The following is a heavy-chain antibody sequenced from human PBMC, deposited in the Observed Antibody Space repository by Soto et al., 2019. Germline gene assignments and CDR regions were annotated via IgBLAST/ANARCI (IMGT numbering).Heavy chain of an antibody. CDR1: GFTFSSYW. J-gene: IGHJ6*03. CDR3: ARGPKNLDYYYMDV. Sequence: PGGSLRLSCAASGFTFSSYWMHWVRQAPGKGLVWVSRINSDGSSTSYADSVKGRFTISRDNAKNTLYLQMNSLRAEDTAVYYCARGPKNLDYYYMDVWGKGTTVTVSS. CDR2: INSDGSST. V-gene: IGHV3-74*01.